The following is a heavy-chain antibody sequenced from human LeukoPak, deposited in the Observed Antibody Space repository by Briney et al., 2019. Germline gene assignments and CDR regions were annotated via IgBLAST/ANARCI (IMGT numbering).Heavy chain of an antibody. Sequence: SETLSLTCTVSGGSISSGDYYWSWIRQSPGKGLEWIGYIYYSGSTYYNPSLKSRVTISVDTSKNQFSPKLSSVTAADTAVYYCARDHDGDYFFDYWGQGTLVTVSS. CDR2: IYYSGST. CDR3: ARDHDGDYFFDY. CDR1: GGSISSGDYY. D-gene: IGHD4-17*01. V-gene: IGHV4-30-4*01. J-gene: IGHJ4*02.